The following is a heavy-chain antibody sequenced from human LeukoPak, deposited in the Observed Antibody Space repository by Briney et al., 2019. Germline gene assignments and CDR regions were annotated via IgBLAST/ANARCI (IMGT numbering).Heavy chain of an antibody. CDR1: GGTFSSYT. Sequence: SVKVSCKASGGTFSSYTISWVRQAPGQGLEWMGRIIPILGIANYAQKFQGRVTITADKSTSTAYMELSSLRSEDTAVYYCATGGSIAVAGTDYWGQGTLVTVSS. J-gene: IGHJ4*02. V-gene: IGHV1-69*02. CDR3: ATGGSIAVAGTDY. D-gene: IGHD6-19*01. CDR2: IIPILGIA.